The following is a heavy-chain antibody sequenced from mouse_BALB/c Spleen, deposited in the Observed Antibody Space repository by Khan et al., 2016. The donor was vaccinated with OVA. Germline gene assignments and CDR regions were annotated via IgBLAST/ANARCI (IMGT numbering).Heavy chain of an antibody. CDR3: SLPSCDHRCFDV. V-gene: IGHV14-3*02. J-gene: IGHJ1*01. CDR2: IDTANGDT. CDR1: GFNIKDTY. D-gene: IGHD2-13*01. Sequence: VQLQQSGAELVKPGASVRLSCKASGFNIKDTYIHWVKQRPEQGLEWIGRIDTANGDTKYDPKLQDKATITSDTSSNTDYRKLRSLTSEDTAVYYCSLPSCDHRCFDVWGAGTTGTVSS.